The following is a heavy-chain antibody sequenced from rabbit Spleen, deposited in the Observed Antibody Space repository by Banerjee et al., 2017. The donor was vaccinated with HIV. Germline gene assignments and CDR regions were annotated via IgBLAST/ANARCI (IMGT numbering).Heavy chain of an antibody. Sequence: VESGGELVKPGASLILTCTASGFSFSSRYYMCRVRQAPGKGLEWIGIIYAARGTTDYASWVNGRFTISSDNAQSTLDLKMTSLTAADTATYFCARAIFPWLGLTRLDLWGPGPLVTVS. CDR1: GFSFSSRYY. V-gene: IGHV1S40*01. D-gene: IGHD3-1*01. CDR2: IYAARGTT. J-gene: IGHJ3*01. CDR3: ARAIFPWLGLTRLDL.